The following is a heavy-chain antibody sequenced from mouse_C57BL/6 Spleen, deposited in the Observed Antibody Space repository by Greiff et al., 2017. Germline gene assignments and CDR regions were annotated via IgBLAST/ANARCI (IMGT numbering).Heavy chain of an antibody. Sequence: QVQLKQPGAELVRPGSSVKLSCKASGYTFTSYWMHWVKQRPIQGLEGIGNIDPSDSETHYNQKFKDKATLTVDKSSSTAYMQLSSLTSEDSAVYYCARDYGSDYAMDYWGQGTSVTVSS. CDR3: ARDYGSDYAMDY. CDR2: IDPSDSET. D-gene: IGHD1-1*02. J-gene: IGHJ4*01. CDR1: GYTFTSYW. V-gene: IGHV1-52*01.